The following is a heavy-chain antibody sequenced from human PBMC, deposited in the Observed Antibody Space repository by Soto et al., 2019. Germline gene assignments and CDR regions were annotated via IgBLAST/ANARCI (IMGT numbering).Heavy chain of an antibody. D-gene: IGHD4-17*01. Sequence: PGGSLRLSCTASGFTFGDYAMSWFRQAPGKGLEWVGFIRSKAYGGTTEYAASVKGRFTISRDDSKSIAYLQMNSLKTEDTAVYYCTSPSDYGDYGWFDPWGQGTLVTVSS. J-gene: IGHJ5*02. CDR2: IRSKAYGGTT. CDR1: GFTFGDYA. CDR3: TSPSDYGDYGWFDP. V-gene: IGHV3-49*03.